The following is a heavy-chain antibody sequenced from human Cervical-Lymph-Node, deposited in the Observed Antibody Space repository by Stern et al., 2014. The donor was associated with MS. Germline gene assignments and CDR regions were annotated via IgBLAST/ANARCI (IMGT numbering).Heavy chain of an antibody. V-gene: IGHV4-34*01. D-gene: IGHD6-19*01. J-gene: IGHJ4*02. CDR2: INHSGST. CDR3: ARGRRYSSGWYYFDY. Sequence: QVQLQQWGAGLLKPSETLSLTCAVYGGSFSGYYWSWIRQPPGKGLEWIGEINHSGSTNYNPSLKSRVTISVDTSKNQFSLKLSFVTAADTAVYYCARGRRYSSGWYYFDYWGQGTLVTVSS. CDR1: GGSFSGYY.